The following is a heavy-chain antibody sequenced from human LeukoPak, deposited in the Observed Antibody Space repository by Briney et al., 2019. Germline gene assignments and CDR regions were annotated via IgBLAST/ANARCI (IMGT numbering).Heavy chain of an antibody. J-gene: IGHJ6*02. D-gene: IGHD2-2*01. CDR2: INHSGST. Sequence: PGGSLRLSCAASGFTFSSYEMNWVRQAPGKGLEWIGEINHSGSTNYNPSLKSRVTISVDTSKNQFSLKLSSVTAADTAVYYCARGIVVVPAALNYYGMDVWGQGTTVTVSS. CDR3: ARGIVVVPAALNYYGMDV. V-gene: IGHV4-34*01. CDR1: GFTFSSYE.